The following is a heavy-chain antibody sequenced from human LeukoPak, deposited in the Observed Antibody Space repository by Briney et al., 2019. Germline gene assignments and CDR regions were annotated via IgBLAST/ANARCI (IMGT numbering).Heavy chain of an antibody. J-gene: IGHJ3*02. CDR2: TYPGDSDT. Sequence: GESLKISCKGSGYSFTSYWIGWVRQMPGKGLEWMGITYPGDSDTRYSPSFQGQVTISADKSISTAYLQWSSLKASDTAMYYCATQPPYCTNGVCLNAFDIWGQGTMVTVSS. CDR1: GYSFTSYW. V-gene: IGHV5-51*01. CDR3: ATQPPYCTNGVCLNAFDI. D-gene: IGHD2-8*01.